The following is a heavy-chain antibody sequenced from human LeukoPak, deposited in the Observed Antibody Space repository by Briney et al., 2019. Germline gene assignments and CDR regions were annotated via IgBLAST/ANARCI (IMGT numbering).Heavy chain of an antibody. V-gene: IGHV1-2*02. Sequence: ASVKVSCKASGYTFTGYYMHWVRQAPGQGLEWMGWINPNSGGTNYAQKFQGRVTITADKSTSTAYMELSSLRSEDTAVYYCARGLRPYSSSLHPFDYWGQGTLVTVSS. CDR2: INPNSGGT. J-gene: IGHJ4*02. D-gene: IGHD6-6*01. CDR3: ARGLRPYSSSLHPFDY. CDR1: GYTFTGYY.